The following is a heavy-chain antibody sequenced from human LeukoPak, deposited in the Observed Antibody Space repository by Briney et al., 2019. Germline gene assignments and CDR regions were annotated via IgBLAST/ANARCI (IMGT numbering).Heavy chain of an antibody. CDR1: GGSIISVSYY. CDR3: ARQIRFGDPWCFDY. J-gene: IGHJ4*02. Sequence: SETLSLTCSVSGGSIISVSYYWGWIRQPPGKGLEWIGSIYYSGNTYYNPSLKSRVTISAGTSKNQLSLKLSSVTAADTAVFYCARQIRFGDPWCFDYWGQGTLVTVSS. D-gene: IGHD3-10*01. V-gene: IGHV4-39*01. CDR2: IYYSGNT.